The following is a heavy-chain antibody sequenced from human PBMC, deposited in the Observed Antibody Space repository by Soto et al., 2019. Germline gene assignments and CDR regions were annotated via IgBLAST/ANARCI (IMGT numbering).Heavy chain of an antibody. CDR1: GGSISSGASY. D-gene: IGHD6-13*01. Sequence: QVQLQESGPGLVKPSQTLSLTCTVSGGSISSGASYWSWIRQHPGKGLEWIGYIHDSGSTYYNPSLRSRVISAVDTSKTQLSLKLSSVTAADTAVYYCAGGGPASDRPCDYWGQGTRVTVSS. V-gene: IGHV4-31*03. CDR3: AGGGPASDRPCDY. CDR2: IHDSGST. J-gene: IGHJ4*02.